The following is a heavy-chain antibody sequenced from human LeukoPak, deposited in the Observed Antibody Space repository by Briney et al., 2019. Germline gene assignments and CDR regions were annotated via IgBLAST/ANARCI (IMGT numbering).Heavy chain of an antibody. J-gene: IGHJ3*02. CDR3: ARGADILTGYDAFDI. CDR2: IYTSGST. Sequence: PSETLSLTCTVSGGSISSYYWSWIRQPAGKGLEWIGRIYTSGSTNYNPSLKSRVTMSVDTSKNQFSLKLSSVTAADTAVYYCARGADILTGYDAFDIWGQGTMVTVSS. V-gene: IGHV4-4*07. D-gene: IGHD3-9*01. CDR1: GGSISSYY.